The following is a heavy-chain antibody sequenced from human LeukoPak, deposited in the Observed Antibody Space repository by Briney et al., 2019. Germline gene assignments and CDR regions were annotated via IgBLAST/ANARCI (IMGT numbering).Heavy chain of an antibody. CDR3: AKDATAVVGTVYMDV. CDR1: GFTFSNYE. D-gene: IGHD6-13*01. CDR2: ISNFGDMI. V-gene: IGHV3-48*03. Sequence: GGSLRPSCAASGFTFSNYEMNWVRQAPGKGLEWISHISNFGDMIHYADSVEGRFTISRDNAKNSLYLQMDSLRAEDTAVYYCAKDATAVVGTVYMDVWGKGTTVTISS. J-gene: IGHJ6*03.